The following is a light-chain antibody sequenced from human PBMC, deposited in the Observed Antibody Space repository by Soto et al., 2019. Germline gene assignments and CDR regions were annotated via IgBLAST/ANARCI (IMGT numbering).Light chain of an antibody. Sequence: DIQMTQSPSSLSASVGDRVTITCRASQSINNHLSWYQQKPGKAPKLLINAASSLQSGVPSRVSGSGSETAITLTISSLQPEDFATYYCQQSYITLYSFGVGTSLEIK. J-gene: IGKJ2*03. V-gene: IGKV1-39*01. CDR2: AAS. CDR3: QQSYITLYS. CDR1: QSINNH.